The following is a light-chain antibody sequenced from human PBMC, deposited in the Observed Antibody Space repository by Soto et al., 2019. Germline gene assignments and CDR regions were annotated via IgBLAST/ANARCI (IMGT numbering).Light chain of an antibody. CDR3: QQLSGYPLT. J-gene: IGKJ4*01. Sequence: IQLTQAPSSLPASVGDRVTITFRASQGISSYLGWYQQKPGKAPKLLIYAASILQSGVPSRFSGSGSETDFTLTINSLQPEDFATYYCQQLSGYPLTFGGGTKVDIK. CDR1: QGISSY. CDR2: AAS. V-gene: IGKV1-9*01.